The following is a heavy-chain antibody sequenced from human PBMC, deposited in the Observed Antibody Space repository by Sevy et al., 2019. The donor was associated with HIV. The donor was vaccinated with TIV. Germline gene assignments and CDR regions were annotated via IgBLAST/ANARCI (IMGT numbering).Heavy chain of an antibody. CDR3: ARDRGSGGYYFDY. J-gene: IGHJ4*02. Sequence: GGSLRLSCGVSGFTFWGYALHWVRQAPGKGLEWVAVISYGESTKYGDSVKGRFAISRDNSKKTLYLQMNNLRAEDTAVYYCARDRGSGGYYFDYWGQGALVTVSS. V-gene: IGHV3-30*09. CDR2: ISYGESTK. D-gene: IGHD6-19*01. CDR1: GFTFWGYA.